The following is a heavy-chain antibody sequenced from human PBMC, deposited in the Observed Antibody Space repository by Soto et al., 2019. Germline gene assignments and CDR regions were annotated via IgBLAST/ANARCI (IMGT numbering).Heavy chain of an antibody. CDR3: ARGGGGSQFLWFGP. Sequence: SETLSLTCAVSGYSISSGYYWVWIRQTPGKGLEWIGSIHHSEKSYNNPSLRSRVTMSLDTPKNQFSLRLTSVTVADTGVYYCARGGGGSQFLWFGPWGQGILVTVSS. V-gene: IGHV4-38-2*01. CDR2: IHHSEKS. J-gene: IGHJ5*02. CDR1: GYSISSGYY. D-gene: IGHD2-15*01.